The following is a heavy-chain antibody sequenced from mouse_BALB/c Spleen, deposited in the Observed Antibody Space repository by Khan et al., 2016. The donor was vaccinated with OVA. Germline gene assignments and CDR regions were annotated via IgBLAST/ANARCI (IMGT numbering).Heavy chain of an antibody. Sequence: VQLQQSGPELVKPGASGKMSCKASGYTSTAYVMQWVKQKPGQGLEWIGYIYPYNDGTKYNEKFKGKATLTSDKSSSTAYMELSSLTSDDSAVYYCARSEGYDGWFAYWGQGTLVTVSA. CDR1: GYTSTAYV. CDR3: ARSEGYDGWFAY. J-gene: IGHJ3*01. D-gene: IGHD2-3*01. CDR2: IYPYNDGT. V-gene: IGHV1S136*01.